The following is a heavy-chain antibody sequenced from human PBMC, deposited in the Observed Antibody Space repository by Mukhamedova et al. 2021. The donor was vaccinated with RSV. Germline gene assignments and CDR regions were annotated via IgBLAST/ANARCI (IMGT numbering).Heavy chain of an antibody. CDR3: AREDFWSAKRFAP. D-gene: IGHD3-3*01. V-gene: IGHV4-30-2*04. Sequence: VTISEDTSKNQFSLKLSSVTAADTALYYCAREDFWSAKRFAPWGQGTLVTVSS. J-gene: IGHJ5*02.